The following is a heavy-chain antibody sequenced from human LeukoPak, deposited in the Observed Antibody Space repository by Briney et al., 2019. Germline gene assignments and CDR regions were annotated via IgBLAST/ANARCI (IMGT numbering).Heavy chain of an antibody. CDR1: GFTFSSYG. CDR2: ISYDGSNK. D-gene: IGHD5-12*01. J-gene: IGHJ4*02. Sequence: GGSLRLSCAASGFTFSSYGMHWVRQAPGKGLEWVSVISYDGSNKYYADSVKGRFTISRDNSKNTLYLQMNSLRAEDTAVYYCAKERGRGYSGYAQGDFDYWGQGTLVTVPS. CDR3: AKERGRGYSGYAQGDFDY. V-gene: IGHV3-30*18.